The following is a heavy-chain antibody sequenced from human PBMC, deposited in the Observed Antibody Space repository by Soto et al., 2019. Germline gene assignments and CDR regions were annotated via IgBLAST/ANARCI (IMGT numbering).Heavy chain of an antibody. CDR2: TYYRSRWYN. V-gene: IGHV6-1*01. CDR3: ARDVGSSWRSRFDP. D-gene: IGHD2-15*01. CDR1: GDSVSTTSAA. J-gene: IGHJ5*02. Sequence: SQTLSLTCVISGDSVSTTSAAWNWIRQSPSRGLEWLGRTYYRSRWYNDYAASVQSRITVSPDTSKNQFSLQLNAVTPEDTAVYYCARDVGSSWRSRFDPWGQGILVT.